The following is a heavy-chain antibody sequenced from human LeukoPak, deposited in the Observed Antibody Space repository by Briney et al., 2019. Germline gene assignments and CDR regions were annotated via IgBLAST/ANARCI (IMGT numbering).Heavy chain of an antibody. J-gene: IGHJ4*02. V-gene: IGHV4-38-2*02. CDR3: ARASSSWNSFDY. CDR2: IYHTGTT. CDR1: GFSISSDYY. Sequence: PSETLSLTCTVSGFSISSDYYWGWVRQPPGKGLEWIGNIYHTGTTNYNPSLKSRVTISVDTSKNQFSLKLSSVTAADTAVYYCARASSSWNSFDYWGQGTLVTVSS. D-gene: IGHD6-13*01.